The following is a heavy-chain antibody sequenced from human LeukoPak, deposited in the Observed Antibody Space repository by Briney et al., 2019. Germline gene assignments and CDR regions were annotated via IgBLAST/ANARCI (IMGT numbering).Heavy chain of an antibody. CDR2: IYPGDSDT. D-gene: IGHD3-10*01. V-gene: IGHV5-51*01. CDR3: ASSDPATAFDI. Sequence: GESLKISCKGSGYSFTSYWIGWVRQMPGKGLEWMGIIYPGDSDTRYSPCFQGQVAISADKSISTAYLQWSSLKASDTAMYYCASSDPATAFDIWGQGTMVPVSS. J-gene: IGHJ3*02. CDR1: GYSFTSYW.